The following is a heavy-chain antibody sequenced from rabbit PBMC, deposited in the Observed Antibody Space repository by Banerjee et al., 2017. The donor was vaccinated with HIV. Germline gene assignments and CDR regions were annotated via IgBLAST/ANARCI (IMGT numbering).Heavy chain of an antibody. D-gene: IGHD6-1*01. Sequence: QEQLVESGGGLVQPEGSLTLTCTASGFTLSSYWMCWVRQAPGKGLEWIACIGAGSDGSTDYASWAKGRFTVSKTSSTTVTLQMTSLTAADTATYFCARAGYVVYGGATEFSLWGPGTLVTVS. V-gene: IGHV1S45*01. J-gene: IGHJ4*01. CDR3: ARAGYVVYGGATEFSL. CDR2: IGAGSDGST. CDR1: GFTLSSYW.